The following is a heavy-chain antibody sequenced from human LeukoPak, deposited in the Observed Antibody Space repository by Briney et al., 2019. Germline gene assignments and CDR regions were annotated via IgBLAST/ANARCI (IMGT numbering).Heavy chain of an antibody. J-gene: IGHJ4*02. V-gene: IGHV4-59*01. CDR2: IYYSGST. D-gene: IGHD3-10*01. CDR1: GGSISSYY. Sequence: SETLSHTCTVSGGSISSYYWSWIRQPPGKGLEWIGYIYYSGSTNYNPSLKSRVTISVDTSKNQFSLKLSSVTAADTAVYYCAVYYYASGTYYFDYWGQGTLVTVSS. CDR3: AVYYYASGTYYFDY.